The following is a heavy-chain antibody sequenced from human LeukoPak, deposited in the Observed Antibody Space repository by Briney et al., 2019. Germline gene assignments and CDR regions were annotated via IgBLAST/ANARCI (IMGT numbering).Heavy chain of an antibody. D-gene: IGHD3-10*01. CDR3: ARDAPLGAFDY. Sequence: GGSLRLSCAASGFPFSNYGMNWVRQAPGKGLEWVSGITGSGITTYYGDSVKGRFTISRDNSKNTVYLQMNSLRAEDTAVYYCARDAPLGAFDYWGQGTLVTVSS. J-gene: IGHJ4*02. V-gene: IGHV3-23*01. CDR1: GFPFSNYG. CDR2: ITGSGITT.